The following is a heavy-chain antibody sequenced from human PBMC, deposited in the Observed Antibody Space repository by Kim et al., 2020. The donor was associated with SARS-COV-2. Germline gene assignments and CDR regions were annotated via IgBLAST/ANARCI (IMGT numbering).Heavy chain of an antibody. CDR1: GFTFGHSA. CDR3: VRASGWLPRH. D-gene: IGHD6-19*01. J-gene: IGHJ4*02. Sequence: GGSLRLSCAASGFTFGHSAMHWVRQAPGKGLEWVSLISANGETIYYADSVKGRFTISIDNNKNSLYLQMNSLRTEDTALYYCVRASGWLPRHWGQGTLVTVSS. CDR2: ISANGETI. V-gene: IGHV3-43*02.